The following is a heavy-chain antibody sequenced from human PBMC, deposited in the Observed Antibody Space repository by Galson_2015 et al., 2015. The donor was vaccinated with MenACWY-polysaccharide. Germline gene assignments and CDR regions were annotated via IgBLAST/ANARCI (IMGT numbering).Heavy chain of an antibody. CDR1: GGSISSNW. CDR2: VYQSGST. J-gene: IGHJ4*02. D-gene: IGHD1-26*01. Sequence: SETLSLTCAVSGGSISSNWWSWVRQPPGKGLEWIGEVYQSGSTNYNPSLKSRVTMSVDKSKNQFSLKLTPVTAADTAVYYCAPQVGAAGRWGQGAPVTVSS. CDR3: APQVGAAGR. V-gene: IGHV4-4*02.